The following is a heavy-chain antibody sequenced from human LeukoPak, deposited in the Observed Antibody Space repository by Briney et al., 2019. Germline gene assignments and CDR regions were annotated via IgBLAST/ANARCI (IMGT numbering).Heavy chain of an antibody. V-gene: IGHV5-51*01. J-gene: IGHJ4*02. Sequence: GGSLKISFKGSGCSFTSYWIGWVRPRPGKGLEWMGIIYPGDSDTRYRPSFQGQVTISADKSISTAYLQWSSLKASDTAMYYCARRHSYGLDYWGQGTLVTVSS. D-gene: IGHD5-18*01. CDR1: GCSFTSYW. CDR2: IYPGDSDT. CDR3: ARRHSYGLDY.